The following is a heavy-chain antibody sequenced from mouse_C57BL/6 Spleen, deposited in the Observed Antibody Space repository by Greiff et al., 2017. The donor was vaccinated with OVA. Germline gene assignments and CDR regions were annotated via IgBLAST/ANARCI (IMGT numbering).Heavy chain of an antibody. V-gene: IGHV1-4*01. CDR2: INPSSGYT. J-gene: IGHJ2*01. D-gene: IGHD1-1*01. Sequence: VQVVESGAELARPGASVKMSCKASGYTFTSYTMHWVKQRPGQGLEWIGYINPSSGYTKYNQKFKDKATLTADKSSSTAYMQLSSLTSEDSAVYYCARALLRWWGQGTTLTVSS. CDR1: GYTFTSYT. CDR3: ARALLRW.